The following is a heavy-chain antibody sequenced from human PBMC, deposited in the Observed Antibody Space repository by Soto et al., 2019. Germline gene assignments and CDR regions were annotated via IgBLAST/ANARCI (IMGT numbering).Heavy chain of an antibody. D-gene: IGHD6-19*01. CDR1: GFTFSDYY. Sequence: GGSLRLSCAASGFTFSDYYMSWIRQAPGKGLEWISYISSSGNTIYYADSVKGRFTISRDNAKNSLYLQMNSLRAEDAAVYYCARGNSAWDYFDYWGQGTLVTVSS. CDR2: ISSSGNTI. V-gene: IGHV3-11*01. J-gene: IGHJ4*02. CDR3: ARGNSAWDYFDY.